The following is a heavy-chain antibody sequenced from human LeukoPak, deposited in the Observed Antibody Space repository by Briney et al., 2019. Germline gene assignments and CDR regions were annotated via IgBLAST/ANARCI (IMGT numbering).Heavy chain of an antibody. D-gene: IGHD3-22*01. CDR1: GFTFSSYG. Sequence: PGGSLRLSCAASGFTFSSYGMHWVRQAPGKGLEWVAFIRYDGSNKYYADSVKGRFTISRDNSKNTLYLQMNSLRAEDTAVYYCADYDSSGYSFGYWGQGALVTVSS. V-gene: IGHV3-30*02. CDR2: IRYDGSNK. J-gene: IGHJ4*02. CDR3: ADYDSSGYSFGY.